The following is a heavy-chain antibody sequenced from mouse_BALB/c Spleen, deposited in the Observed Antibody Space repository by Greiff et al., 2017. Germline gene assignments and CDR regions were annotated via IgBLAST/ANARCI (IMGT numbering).Heavy chain of an antibody. J-gene: IGHJ3*01. CDR3: ARHWVLDAWFAY. CDR2: ISSGGSYT. Sequence: EVKLMESGGDLVKPGGSLKLSCAASGFTFSSYGMSWVRQTPDKRLEWVATISSGGSYTYYPDSVKGRFTISRDNAKNTLYLQMSSLKSEDTAMYYCARHWVLDAWFAYWGQGTLVTVSA. D-gene: IGHD2-3*01. CDR1: GFTFSSYG. V-gene: IGHV5-6*01.